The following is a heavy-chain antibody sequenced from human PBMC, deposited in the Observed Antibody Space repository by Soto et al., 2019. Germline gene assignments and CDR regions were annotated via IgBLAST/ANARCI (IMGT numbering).Heavy chain of an antibody. CDR1: GGSISSYY. J-gene: IGHJ6*03. CDR2: IYYSGST. Sequence: SETLSLTCTVSGGSISSYYWSGSRQPPGKGLEWIGYIYYSGSTNYNPSLKSRVTISVDTSKNQFSLKLSSVTAADTAVYYCARRYSGYDTYYYYYMDVWGKGTTVTVSS. D-gene: IGHD5-12*01. CDR3: ARRYSGYDTYYYYYMDV. V-gene: IGHV4-59*08.